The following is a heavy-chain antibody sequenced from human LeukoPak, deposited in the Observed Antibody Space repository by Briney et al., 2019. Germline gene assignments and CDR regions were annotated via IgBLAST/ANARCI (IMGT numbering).Heavy chain of an antibody. CDR2: IRYDGSNK. J-gene: IGHJ3*02. Sequence: GGSLRLSCAASGFTFSSYGMHWVCQAPGKGLEWVAFIRYDGSNKYYADSVKGRFTISRDNSKNTLYLQMNSLRAEDTAVYYCAKEEYCSSTSCLDAFDIWGQGTMVTVSS. V-gene: IGHV3-30*02. D-gene: IGHD2-2*01. CDR1: GFTFSSYG. CDR3: AKEEYCSSTSCLDAFDI.